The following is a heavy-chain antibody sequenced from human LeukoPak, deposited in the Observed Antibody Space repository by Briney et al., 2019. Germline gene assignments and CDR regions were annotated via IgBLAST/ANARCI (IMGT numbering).Heavy chain of an antibody. CDR1: GGSISSYY. J-gene: IGHJ4*02. Sequence: SETLSLTCTVSGGSISSYYWSWIRQPPGKGPEWIGYIYYSGSTNYNPSLKSRVNISVDTSKNQFSLKLSSVTAADTAVYYCARSLRYFTYYFDYWGQGTLVTVSS. CDR3: ARSLRYFTYYFDY. D-gene: IGHD3-9*01. CDR2: IYYSGST. V-gene: IGHV4-59*01.